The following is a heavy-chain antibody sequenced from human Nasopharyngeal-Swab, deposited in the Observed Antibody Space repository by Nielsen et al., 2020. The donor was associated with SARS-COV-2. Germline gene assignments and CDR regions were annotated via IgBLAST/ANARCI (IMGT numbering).Heavy chain of an antibody. D-gene: IGHD3-3*01. J-gene: IGHJ4*02. Sequence: GGSLRLSCAATGFTFSNYAMSWVRQAPGKGLEWVSVSFSGGSSTSYADSVKGRFSISRDNSKNTLYLQMNNLRAEDTAVYYCAKVPLDFWSGYYPDYWGQGTLVTVSS. CDR3: AKVPLDFWSGYYPDY. V-gene: IGHV3-23*03. CDR1: GFTFSNYA. CDR2: SFSGGSST.